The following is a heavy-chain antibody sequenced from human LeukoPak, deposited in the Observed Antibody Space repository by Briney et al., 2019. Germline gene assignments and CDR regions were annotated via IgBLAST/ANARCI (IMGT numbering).Heavy chain of an antibody. CDR1: GFIFSSYN. V-gene: IGHV3-48*04. CDR2: ISTSSSTI. Sequence: GGSLRLSCAASGFIFSSYNMNWVRQAPGKGLEWVSYISTSSSTIYYADSVKGRFTISRDNAKTSLYLQMNSLRAEDTAVYYCARHLSGITGYTYGRGIDYWGQGTLVTVSS. D-gene: IGHD5-18*01. CDR3: ARHLSGITGYTYGRGIDY. J-gene: IGHJ4*02.